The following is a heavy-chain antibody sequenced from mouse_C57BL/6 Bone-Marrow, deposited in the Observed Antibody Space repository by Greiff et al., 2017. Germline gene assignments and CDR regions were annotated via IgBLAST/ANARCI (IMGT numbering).Heavy chain of an antibody. CDR3: AKRNWDDWYFDV. Sequence: QVQLQQSGPGLVQPSQSLSITCTVSGFSLTSYGVHWVRQSPGKGLEWLGVIWRGGSTDYNAAFMSRLSITQDNSKGQVFFKMNSLQADDTAIDYCAKRNWDDWYFDVWGTGTTVTVSS. J-gene: IGHJ1*03. CDR2: IWRGGST. V-gene: IGHV2-5*01. D-gene: IGHD4-1*01. CDR1: GFSLTSYG.